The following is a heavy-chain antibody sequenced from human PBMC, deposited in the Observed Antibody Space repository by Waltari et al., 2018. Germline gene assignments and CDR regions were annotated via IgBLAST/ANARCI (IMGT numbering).Heavy chain of an antibody. CDR2: IIPIVGTA. V-gene: IGHV1-69*01. J-gene: IGHJ6*02. Sequence: QVQLVQSGAEVKKPGSSVKVSCKASGGTFSSYAISWVRQAPGQGLEWLGGIIPIVGTANYAKKFQGRGTITADESTSTAYMELSSLRSEDTAVYYCAREYRCGGDCYSHYYGMDVWGQGTTVTVSS. CDR1: GGTFSSYA. D-gene: IGHD2-21*02. CDR3: AREYRCGGDCYSHYYGMDV.